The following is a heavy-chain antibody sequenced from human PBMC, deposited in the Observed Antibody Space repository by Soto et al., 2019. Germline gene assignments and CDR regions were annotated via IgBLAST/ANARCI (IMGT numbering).Heavy chain of an antibody. V-gene: IGHV3-9*01. CDR1: GFSFENYA. Sequence: EVQLVESGGGLVQPGRSLRLSCAASGFSFENYAMHWVRQAPGKGLEWVSGISWHSGNLGYADSVRGRFTISRDNAKNSLYLQMNSLRPEDTGLYYCAKDKVYSNYEHYFDYWGQGTLDTVSS. CDR2: ISWHSGNL. J-gene: IGHJ4*02. CDR3: AKDKVYSNYEHYFDY. D-gene: IGHD4-4*01.